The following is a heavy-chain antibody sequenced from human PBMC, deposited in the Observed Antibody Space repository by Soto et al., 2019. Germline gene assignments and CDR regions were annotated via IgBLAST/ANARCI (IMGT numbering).Heavy chain of an antibody. V-gene: IGHV1-2*04. D-gene: IGHD5-12*01. Sequence: ASVKVACKASGYTFTGDYMHWVRQAPGQGLEWMGWINPNSGGTNYAQKFQGWVTMTRDTSISTAYMELSRLRSDDTAVYYCARGAPASIVASYYYYGMDVWGQGTTVTVSS. CDR2: INPNSGGT. CDR3: ARGAPASIVASYYYYGMDV. J-gene: IGHJ6*02. CDR1: GYTFTGDY.